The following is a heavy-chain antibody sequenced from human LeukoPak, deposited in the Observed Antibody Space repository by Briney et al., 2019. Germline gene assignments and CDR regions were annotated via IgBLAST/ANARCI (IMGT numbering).Heavy chain of an antibody. CDR1: GFTVSSNY. J-gene: IGHJ4*02. Sequence: PGRSLRLSCAASGFTVSSNYMSWVRQAPGKGLEWVSVIYSGGSSYYADSVKGRFTISRDNSKNTLYLQMNSLRAEDTAVYYCARDRDYYDSSGYPTSLGYWGQGTLVTVSS. CDR3: ARDRDYYDSSGYPTSLGY. V-gene: IGHV3-66*01. D-gene: IGHD3-22*01. CDR2: IYSGGSS.